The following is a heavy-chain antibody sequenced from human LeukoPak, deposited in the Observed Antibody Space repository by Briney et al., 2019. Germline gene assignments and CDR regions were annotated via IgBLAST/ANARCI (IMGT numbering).Heavy chain of an antibody. V-gene: IGHV1-2*06. CDR3: ARVGRESSTGWLDY. Sequence: ASVTVSCKASGYTFIDYYFNWVRQAPGQGPEWMVRINVKSGATDYAQKFQGRVTVTRDTSISTAYMELSSLRSDDTAVYYCARVGRESSTGWLDYWGQGTLVTVSS. CDR1: GYTFIDYY. J-gene: IGHJ4*02. CDR2: INVKSGAT. D-gene: IGHD6-19*01.